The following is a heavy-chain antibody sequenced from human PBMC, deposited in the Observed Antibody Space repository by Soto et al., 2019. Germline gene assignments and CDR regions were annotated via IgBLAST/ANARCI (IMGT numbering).Heavy chain of an antibody. CDR2: MYTGGST. V-gene: IGHV3-53*04. CDR3: ARVSCSSTSCYGDY. J-gene: IGHJ4*02. D-gene: IGHD2-2*01. Sequence: EVQLVESGGGLVQPGGSLRLSCAASGVSVSSNSMTWVRQAPGKGLEWVSIMYTGGSTYYTDSVKGRFTISRHNSKNTLYLQMNSLRPEDTAVYYCARVSCSSTSCYGDYWGQGTLVTVSS. CDR1: GVSVSSNS.